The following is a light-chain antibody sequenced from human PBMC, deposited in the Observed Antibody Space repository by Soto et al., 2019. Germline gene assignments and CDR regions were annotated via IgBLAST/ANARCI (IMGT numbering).Light chain of an antibody. CDR1: QSLLHGDGYNC. CDR2: AAS. Sequence: THSPVSLPVTPGEPVSISYRSSQSLLHGDGYNCLDWYQQKPGKAPKLLIYAASSLQSGVPSRFSGSGSGTDFTLTISSLQPEDFATYYCQQSYSTPTWTFGQGTKVDI. CDR3: QQSYSTPTWT. V-gene: IGKV1-39*01. J-gene: IGKJ1*01.